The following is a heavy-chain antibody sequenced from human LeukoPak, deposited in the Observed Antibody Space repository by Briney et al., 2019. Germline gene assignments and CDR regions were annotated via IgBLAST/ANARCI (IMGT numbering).Heavy chain of an antibody. J-gene: IGHJ4*02. V-gene: IGHV1-18*01. CDR2: ISAYNGNT. D-gene: IGHD4-17*01. CDR3: ARGVTTWYYFDY. Sequence: ASVKVSCKASGYTFTSYGISWVRQAPGQGREWMGWISAYNGNTDYAQKLQGRVTMTTDTSTSTAYMDLRSLRSDDTAVYYCARGVTTWYYFDYWGQGTLVTVSS. CDR1: GYTFTSYG.